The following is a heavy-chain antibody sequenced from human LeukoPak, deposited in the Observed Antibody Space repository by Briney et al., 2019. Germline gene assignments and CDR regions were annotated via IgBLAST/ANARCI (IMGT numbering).Heavy chain of an antibody. Sequence: GALRLSCAASGFTFSSYGMHWVRQAPGKGLEWVAVISYDGSNKYYADSVKGRFTISRDNSKNTLYLQMNSLRAEDTAVYYCAKGLREKRGLHSRLFDNGGKEPLVTVSS. D-gene: IGHD5-24*01. CDR1: GFTFSSYG. CDR2: ISYDGSNK. V-gene: IGHV3-30*18. J-gene: IGHJ4*02. CDR3: AKGLREKRGLHSRLFDN.